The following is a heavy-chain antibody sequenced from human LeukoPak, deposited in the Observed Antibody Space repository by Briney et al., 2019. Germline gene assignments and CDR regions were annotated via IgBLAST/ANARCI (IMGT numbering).Heavy chain of an antibody. V-gene: IGHV4-61*01. CDR1: GGSVNSGTHF. CDR3: AGGHYPLEY. J-gene: IGHJ4*02. CDR2: LYPSGST. Sequence: SETLSLTCTVFGGSVNSGTHFWSWIRQPPGKGLEWIGLLYPSGSTNYNPSLKSRVTISVDTSRTQFSLKLSSMTAADTAVYYCAGGHYPLEYWGQGTLVTVSS. D-gene: IGHD1-26*01.